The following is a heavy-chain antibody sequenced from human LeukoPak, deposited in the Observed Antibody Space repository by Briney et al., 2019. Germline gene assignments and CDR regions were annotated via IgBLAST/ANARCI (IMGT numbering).Heavy chain of an antibody. J-gene: IGHJ1*01. Sequence: ETPCLTPALYVGSLTGDNRRCVCPRPRKRLWRVVEINHSATTNYNPSLKTRHTISVDTSKNQFSLKLSSVTAADTAVYYCASPGGRWYSYPHHFQHWGQGTLVTVSS. V-gene: IGHV4-34*01. D-gene: IGHD5-18*01. CDR2: INHSATT. CDR1: VGSLTGDN. CDR3: ASPGGRWYSYPHHFQH.